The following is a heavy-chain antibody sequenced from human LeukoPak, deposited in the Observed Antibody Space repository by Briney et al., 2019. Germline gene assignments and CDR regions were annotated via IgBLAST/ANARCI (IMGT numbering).Heavy chain of an antibody. J-gene: IGHJ6*02. D-gene: IGHD3-10*01. CDR3: ARGGILVQGVTILYGMDV. Sequence: GASVKVSCKASGGTFSSYAISWVRQAPGQGLEWMGRIIPIFGIANYAQKFQGRVTITADKSTSTAYMELSSLRSEDTAVYYCARGGILVQGVTILYGMDVWGQGTTVTVSS. CDR2: IIPIFGIA. CDR1: GGTFSSYA. V-gene: IGHV1-69*04.